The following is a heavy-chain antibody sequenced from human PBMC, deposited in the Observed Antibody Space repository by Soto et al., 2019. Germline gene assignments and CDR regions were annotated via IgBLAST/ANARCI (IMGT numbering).Heavy chain of an antibody. CDR3: ATVVDCSYGMWSFCFDS. Sequence: SETLTLTCAVSGGSINTYYWSWVRQPPGKGLEWIGDIHHSGSTNYNPSLNSRVTITIETYKNNLPLLLNSVTAADTAVFYCATVVDCSYGMWSFCFDSWGQGTLVTVSS. V-gene: IGHV4-59*01. CDR2: IHHSGST. D-gene: IGHD5-18*01. CDR1: GGSINTYY. J-gene: IGHJ5*01.